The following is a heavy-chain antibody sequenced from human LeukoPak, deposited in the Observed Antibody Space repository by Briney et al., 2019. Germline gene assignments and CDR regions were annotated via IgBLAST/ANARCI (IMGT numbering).Heavy chain of an antibody. Sequence: ASVTVSCKASGYTFTSYDINWVRQAPGQGLEWMGWINPNSGGTNYAQKFQGRVTMTRDTSISTAYMELSRLRSDDTAVYYCARAFRLRYFDWLGDDAFDIWGQGTMVTVSS. J-gene: IGHJ3*02. CDR1: GYTFTSYD. V-gene: IGHV1-2*02. CDR2: INPNSGGT. CDR3: ARAFRLRYFDWLGDDAFDI. D-gene: IGHD3-9*01.